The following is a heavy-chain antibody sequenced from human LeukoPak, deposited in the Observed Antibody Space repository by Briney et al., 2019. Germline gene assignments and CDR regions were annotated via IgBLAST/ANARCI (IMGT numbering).Heavy chain of an antibody. CDR3: ARDDGLGY. D-gene: IGHD3-16*01. Sequence: PGGSLRLSCAASGFTFSSYSMNWVRQAPGKGLEWLSFISGSGTFIYYADSVRGRFTISRDSARNSLYLQMNSLRDEDTAGYFCARDDGLGYWGQGTLVTVSS. V-gene: IGHV3-48*02. J-gene: IGHJ4*02. CDR1: GFTFSSYS. CDR2: ISGSGTFI.